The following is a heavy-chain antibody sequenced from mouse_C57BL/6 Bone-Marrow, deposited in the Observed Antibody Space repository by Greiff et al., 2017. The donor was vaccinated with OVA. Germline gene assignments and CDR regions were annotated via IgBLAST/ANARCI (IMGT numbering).Heavy chain of an antibody. CDR2: ISSGGSYT. V-gene: IGHV5-6*01. Sequence: VQLKESGGDLVKPGASLKLSCAASGFTFSSYCMSWVRQTPDKRLEWVATISSGGSYTYYPDSVKGRFTISRDNAKNTLYLQMSSLKSEDTAVYYCARHGNYAFAYWGQGTLVTVSA. J-gene: IGHJ3*01. CDR3: ARHGNYAFAY. CDR1: GFTFSSYC. D-gene: IGHD2-1*01.